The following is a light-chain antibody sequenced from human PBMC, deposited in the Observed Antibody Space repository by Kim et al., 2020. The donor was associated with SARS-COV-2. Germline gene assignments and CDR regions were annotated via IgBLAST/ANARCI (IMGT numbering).Light chain of an antibody. J-gene: IGLJ2*01. CDR1: SSDIGGYKY. Sequence: GQSITISCTGTSSDIGGYKYVSWYQHHPGKAPQHILYDVSQRPSGVSNRFSGSKSGNTASLTMSGLQAEDEADYYCSSYTSSSTLVFGGGTQLTVL. CDR2: DVS. CDR3: SSYTSSSTLV. V-gene: IGLV2-14*03.